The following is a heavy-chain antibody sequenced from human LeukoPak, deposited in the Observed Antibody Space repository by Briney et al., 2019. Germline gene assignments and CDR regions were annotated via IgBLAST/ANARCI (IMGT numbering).Heavy chain of an antibody. D-gene: IGHD6-19*01. CDR1: GFTFDDYA. J-gene: IGHJ4*02. V-gene: IGHV3-9*03. CDR2: ISWNSGSI. CDR3: AKDLTRAVAGLLDY. Sequence: GGSLRLSCAASGFTFDDYALHWVRQAPGKGLEWVSGISWNSGSIGYADSVKGRFTISRDNAKNSLYLQMNSLRAEDMALYYCAKDLTRAVAGLLDYWGQGTLVTVYS.